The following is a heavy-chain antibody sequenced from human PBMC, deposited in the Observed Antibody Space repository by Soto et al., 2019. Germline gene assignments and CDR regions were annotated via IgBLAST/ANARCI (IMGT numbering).Heavy chain of an antibody. D-gene: IGHD2-15*01. CDR3: AKIPKYCSGGSCFYYYYGMDV. CDR1: GFTFSSYA. J-gene: IGHJ6*02. CDR2: ISGSGGST. Sequence: RGSLRLSCAASGFTFSSYAMSWVRQAPGKGLEWVSAISGSGGSTYYADSVKGRFTISRDNSKNTLYLQMNSLRAEDTAVYYCAKIPKYCSGGSCFYYYYGMDVWGQGTTVTVSS. V-gene: IGHV3-23*01.